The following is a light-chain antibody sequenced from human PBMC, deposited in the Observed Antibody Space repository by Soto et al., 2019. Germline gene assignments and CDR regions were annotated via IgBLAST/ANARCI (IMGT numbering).Light chain of an antibody. Sequence: NVWTQSPGTLSLSPGERATLSCRASQSAIADYLAWYQQKPGQAPRLLIYGASSRATGIPARFSGSGSGTDLTRTISRLEAEDSAVYYCQQYVSSPQTFGQGTQVEI. V-gene: IGKV3-20*01. CDR3: QQYVSSPQT. J-gene: IGKJ1*01. CDR1: QSAIADY. CDR2: GAS.